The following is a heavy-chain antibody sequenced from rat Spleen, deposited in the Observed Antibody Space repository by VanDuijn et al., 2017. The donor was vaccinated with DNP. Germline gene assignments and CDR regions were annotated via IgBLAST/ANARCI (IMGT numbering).Heavy chain of an antibody. J-gene: IGHJ4*01. Sequence: EVQLVESGGGLVQPGRSMKLSCATSGFTFSNYDMAWVRQAPTKGLEWVASITSNGGATYYLDSVKGRFTISRDNAESTVYLQMNSLRSEDTATYYCTRDNYSSYMPYYYAMDAWGQGTSVTVSS. CDR1: GFTFSNYD. CDR2: ITSNGGAT. CDR3: TRDNYSSYMPYYYAMDA. D-gene: IGHD1-2*01. V-gene: IGHV5-25*01.